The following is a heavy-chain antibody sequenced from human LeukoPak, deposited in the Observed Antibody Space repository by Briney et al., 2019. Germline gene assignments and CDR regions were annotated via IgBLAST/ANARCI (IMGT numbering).Heavy chain of an antibody. CDR1: GFTFDDYA. CDR2: ISWNSGSI. D-gene: IGHD3-10*01. CDR3: ARGRWTMVRGVILTPIDY. V-gene: IGHV3-9*01. Sequence: PGRSLRLSCAASGFTFDDYAMHWVRQAPGKGLEWVSGISWNSGSIGYADSVKGRFTISRDNAKNSLYLQMNSLRAEDTAVYYCARGRWTMVRGVILTPIDYWGQGTLVTVSS. J-gene: IGHJ4*02.